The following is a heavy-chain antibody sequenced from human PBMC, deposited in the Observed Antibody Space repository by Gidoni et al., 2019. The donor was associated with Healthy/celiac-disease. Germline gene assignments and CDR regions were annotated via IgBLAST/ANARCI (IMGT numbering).Heavy chain of an antibody. Sequence: QVQLVESGGGVVQPGGSLRLSCAASGFTFSSYGMHWVRQAPGKGLEWVAFIRYDGSNKYYADSVKGRFTISRDNSKNTLYLQMNSLRAEDTAVYYCAKDLSYYDSSGYYRGVDYWGQGTLVTVSS. D-gene: IGHD3-22*01. CDR3: AKDLSYYDSSGYYRGVDY. CDR1: GFTFSSYG. CDR2: IRYDGSNK. V-gene: IGHV3-30*02. J-gene: IGHJ4*02.